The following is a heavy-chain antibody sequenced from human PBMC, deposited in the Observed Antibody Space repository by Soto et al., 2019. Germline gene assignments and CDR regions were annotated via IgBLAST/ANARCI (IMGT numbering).Heavy chain of an antibody. CDR3: TTSNLGVDF. D-gene: IGHD1-1*01. Sequence: PGGSLRLSCAASGLIFSDVWMTWVRQAPGKGLEWVGRIKTKPDDGAIDYAAPVRGRFTISRDDSKNTLYLQMKSLTPDDTGVYYCTTSNLGVDFWGPGTLVTVSS. V-gene: IGHV3-15*01. CDR2: IKTKPDDGAI. CDR1: GLIFSDVW. J-gene: IGHJ4*02.